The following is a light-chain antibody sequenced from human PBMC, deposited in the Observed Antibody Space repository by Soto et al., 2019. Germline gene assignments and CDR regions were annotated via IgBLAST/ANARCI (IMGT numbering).Light chain of an antibody. V-gene: IGKV3-15*01. CDR3: QQDHKWPLIT. CDR1: QSVDGY. CDR2: GAS. J-gene: IGKJ5*01. Sequence: VITQSPGTLSGCLGESASLCCRASQSVDGYLAWYQQKPGQAPRLLIYGASTRATGVTARFRGGGSGTEFTLTCSIRQSEDSAVYSCQQDHKWPLITFGRGTRLEIK.